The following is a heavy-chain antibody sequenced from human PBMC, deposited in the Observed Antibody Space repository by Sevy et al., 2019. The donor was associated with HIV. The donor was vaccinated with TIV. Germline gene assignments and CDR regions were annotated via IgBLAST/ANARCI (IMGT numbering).Heavy chain of an antibody. J-gene: IGHJ4*02. CDR2: IIPMFGTT. D-gene: IGHD3-3*01. CDR3: ARERRDGEYFDY. Sequence: ASVKVSCKASGGTFSSYAFSWVRQAPGQGLEWMGGIIPMFGTTNYAQKFQGRVTMTADESTSTVYMGLSSLRSEDTAVYYCARERRDGEYFDYWGQGTLVTVSS. CDR1: GGTFSSYA. V-gene: IGHV1-69*13.